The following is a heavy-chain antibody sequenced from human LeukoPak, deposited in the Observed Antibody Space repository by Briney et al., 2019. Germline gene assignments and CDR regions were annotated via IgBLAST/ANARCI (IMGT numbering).Heavy chain of an antibody. V-gene: IGHV3-23*01. Sequence: GXSLRLSCAASGFTFSSYAMSWVRQAPGKGLEWVSAISGSGGSTYYADSVKGRFTISRDNSKNTLYLQMNSLRAEDTAVYYCASLGAPTYYFDYWGQGTLVTVSS. CDR3: ASLGAPTYYFDY. J-gene: IGHJ4*02. CDR1: GFTFSSYA. CDR2: ISGSGGST. D-gene: IGHD3-16*01.